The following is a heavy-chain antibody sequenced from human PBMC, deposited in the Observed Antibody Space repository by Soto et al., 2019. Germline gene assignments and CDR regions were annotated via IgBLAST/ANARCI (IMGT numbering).Heavy chain of an antibody. CDR2: ISYDGSNK. V-gene: IGHV3-30-3*01. Sequence: GGSLRLSCAASGFTFSSYAMHWVRQAPGKGLEWVAVISYDGSNKYYADSVKGRFTISRDNSKNTLYLQMNSLRAEDTAVYYCARDGREEVRGVIITWGRYYYYYGMDVWGQGTTVTVSS. CDR1: GFTFSSYA. CDR3: ARDGREEVRGVIITWGRYYYYYGMDV. D-gene: IGHD3-10*01. J-gene: IGHJ6*02.